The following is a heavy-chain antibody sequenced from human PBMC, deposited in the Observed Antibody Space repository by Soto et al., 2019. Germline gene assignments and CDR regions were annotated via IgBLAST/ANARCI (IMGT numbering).Heavy chain of an antibody. V-gene: IGHV3-21*01. CDR3: ARGRDAAMAHFDY. Sequence: EVQLVESGGGLVKPGGSLRLSCAASGFTFSSNSLNWVRQAPGKGLEWVSSITSRSSYIYHADSVKGRFTISRDNAKNSLYLQMNSLRAEDTAVYYCARGRDAAMAHFDYWGQGALVTVSS. J-gene: IGHJ4*02. CDR1: GFTFSSNS. CDR2: ITSRSSYI. D-gene: IGHD5-18*01.